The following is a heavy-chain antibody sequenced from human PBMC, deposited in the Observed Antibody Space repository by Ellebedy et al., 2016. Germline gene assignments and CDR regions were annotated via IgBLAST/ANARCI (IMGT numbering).Heavy chain of an antibody. CDR2: VNTFSGNT. Sequence: ASVKVSCXASGYTFTTFSITWVRQVPGQGLEWMGFVNTFSGNTKFAQKFQGRVSMTTDSSTHTAYMDLRSLRSYDTAMYYCAKTSGWGYGENWGQGTLVTVSS. V-gene: IGHV1-18*04. CDR1: GYTFTTFS. CDR3: AKTSGWGYGEN. J-gene: IGHJ4*02. D-gene: IGHD3-10*01.